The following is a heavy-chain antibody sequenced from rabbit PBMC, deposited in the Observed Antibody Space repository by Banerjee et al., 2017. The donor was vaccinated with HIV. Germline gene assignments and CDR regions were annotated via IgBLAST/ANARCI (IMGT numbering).Heavy chain of an antibody. CDR2: IYAGTGGDT. Sequence: QSLEESGGDLVKPGASLTLTCTASGFSFSSGYDMCWVRQAPGKGLEWIACIYAGTGGDTWYASWVNGRFTISSDNARNTVDLQMNSLTAADTATYFCARDAGSSSYPYYFNLWGPGTLVTVS. CDR1: GFSFSSGYD. D-gene: IGHD8-1*01. J-gene: IGHJ4*01. V-gene: IGHV1S40*01. CDR3: ARDAGSSSYPYYFNL.